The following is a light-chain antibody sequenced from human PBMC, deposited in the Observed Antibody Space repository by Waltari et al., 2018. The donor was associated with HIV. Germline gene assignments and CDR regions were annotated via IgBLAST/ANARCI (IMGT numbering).Light chain of an antibody. CDR2: END. CDR1: SSNLGNNY. V-gene: IGLV1-51*02. J-gene: IGLJ1*01. CDR3: GTWDSDLNVGGYV. Sequence: QSVLTQPPSVSAAPGQKVTISSSGSSSNLGNNYVSWYQHLPGTAPKLLIFENDRRPSGIPARFSGSKSGTSATLGIIGLQTGDEANYYCGTWDSDLNVGGYVFGPGTKVTVL.